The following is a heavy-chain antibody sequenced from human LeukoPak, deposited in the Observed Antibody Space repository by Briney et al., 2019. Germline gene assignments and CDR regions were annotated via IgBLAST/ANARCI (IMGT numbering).Heavy chain of an antibody. J-gene: IGHJ6*03. CDR3: AKDSYSSSGSYYYMDV. Sequence: PGGSLRLSCAASGFTFSNYAMSWVRQAPGKGLEWVPGISGSGASTYYADSVKGQFTISRDNSKNTLYLQMNSLRAEDTAVYYCAKDSYSSSGSYYYMDVWGKGTTVTVSS. CDR1: GFTFSNYA. CDR2: ISGSGAST. V-gene: IGHV3-23*01. D-gene: IGHD6-6*01.